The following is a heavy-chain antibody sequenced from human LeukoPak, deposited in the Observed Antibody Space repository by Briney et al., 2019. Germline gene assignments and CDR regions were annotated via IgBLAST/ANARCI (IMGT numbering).Heavy chain of an antibody. J-gene: IGHJ3*02. CDR3: AKDTVRTPFGYDSSGYADAFDI. D-gene: IGHD3-22*01. CDR2: ISGSGGST. Sequence: GGSLRLSCAASGFTFSSYAMSWVRQAPGKGLEWVSAISGSGGSTYYADSVKGRFTISRDNSKNTLYLQMNSLRAEDTAVYYCAKDTVRTPFGYDSSGYADAFDIWGQGTMVTVSS. CDR1: GFTFSSYA. V-gene: IGHV3-23*01.